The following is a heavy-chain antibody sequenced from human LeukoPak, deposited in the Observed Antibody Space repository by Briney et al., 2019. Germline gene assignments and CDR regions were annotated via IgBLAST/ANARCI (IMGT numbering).Heavy chain of an antibody. Sequence: GGSLRLSCAASGFTFSSYWMHWVCQAPGQGLVWVSRINSDGTTTTYADSVKGRFTISRDNTKNTVYLQMNSLRAEDSAVYYCARGPPLFDPWGQGTLVAVSS. J-gene: IGHJ5*02. V-gene: IGHV3-74*03. CDR2: INSDGTTT. CDR1: GFTFSSYW. CDR3: ARGPPLFDP.